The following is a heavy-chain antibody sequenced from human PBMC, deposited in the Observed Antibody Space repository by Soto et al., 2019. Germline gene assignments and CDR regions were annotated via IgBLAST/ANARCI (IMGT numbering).Heavy chain of an antibody. CDR3: AREYGSSSATPYYYYYGMDV. D-gene: IGHD6-6*01. CDR2: IYYSGST. V-gene: IGHV4-30-4*01. Sequence: PSETLSLTCTVSGGSISSFYYYWSWIRQPPGKGLEWIGYIYYSGSTYYNPSLKSRVTISVDTSKNQFSLKLSSVTAADTAVYYCAREYGSSSATPYYYYYGMDVWGQGTTVTVSS. J-gene: IGHJ6*02. CDR1: GGSISSFYYY.